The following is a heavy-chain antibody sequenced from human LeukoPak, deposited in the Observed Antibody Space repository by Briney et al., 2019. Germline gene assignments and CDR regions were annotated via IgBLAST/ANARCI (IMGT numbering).Heavy chain of an antibody. J-gene: IGHJ6*03. CDR2: ISGTGDST. D-gene: IGHD2-2*01. CDR3: AKGLSSTSPGGYYYMDV. Sequence: GGSLRLSCAASGFTFSSYAMSWVRQAPGKGLEWVSAISGTGDSTYYADSVKGRFTISRDNSKNTLYLQMNSLRAEDTAVYYCAKGLSSTSPGGYYYMDVWGKGTTVTVSS. V-gene: IGHV3-23*01. CDR1: GFTFSSYA.